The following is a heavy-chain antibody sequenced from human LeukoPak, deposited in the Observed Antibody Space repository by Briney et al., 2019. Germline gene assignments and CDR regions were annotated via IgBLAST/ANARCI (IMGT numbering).Heavy chain of an antibody. Sequence: GRSLRLSCAASGFTFDDYAMHWVRHAPGKGLEWVSGISWNSGSIGYADSVKGRFTISRDNAKNSLYLQMNSLRAEDTALYYCAKGTTVTTDYFDYWGQGTLVTVSS. J-gene: IGHJ4*02. CDR2: ISWNSGSI. V-gene: IGHV3-9*01. D-gene: IGHD4-17*01. CDR3: AKGTTVTTDYFDY. CDR1: GFTFDDYA.